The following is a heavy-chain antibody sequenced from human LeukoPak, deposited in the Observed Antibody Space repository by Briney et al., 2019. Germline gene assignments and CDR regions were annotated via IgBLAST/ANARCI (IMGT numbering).Heavy chain of an antibody. CDR3: AGVLGVRDLAYFDY. V-gene: IGHV3-11*04. CDR1: GFTFSDYY. Sequence: GGSLRLSCAASGFTFSDYYMSWIRQAPGKGLEWVSYISGTSSPIYYADSVKGRFTISRDNAKNSLYLQMNSLRAEDTAVYYCAGVLGVRDLAYFDYWGHGTLVTVSS. J-gene: IGHJ4*01. D-gene: IGHD3-10*01. CDR2: ISGTSSPI.